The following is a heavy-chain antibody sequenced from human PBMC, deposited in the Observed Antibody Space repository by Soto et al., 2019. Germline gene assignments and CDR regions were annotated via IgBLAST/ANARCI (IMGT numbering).Heavy chain of an antibody. V-gene: IGHV1-18*03. CDR3: AMVDKYVTPTPRDV. D-gene: IGHD5-12*01. CDR2: ISPYSGNT. Sequence: QVQLVQSGAEVRKPGASVKVSCKASGYIFVNYGITWVRQATGQGLEWMGWISPYSGNTHYASKVQGRLTMTKDTSASITDTAKGSLTSDYMAVYYWAMVDKYVTPTPRDVWGQGDKVTVSS. J-gene: IGHJ6*02. CDR1: GYIFVNYG.